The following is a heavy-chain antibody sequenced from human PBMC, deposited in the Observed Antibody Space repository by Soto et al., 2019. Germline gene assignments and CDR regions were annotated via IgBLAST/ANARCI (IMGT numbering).Heavy chain of an antibody. V-gene: IGHV3-23*01. CDR2: ISGSGDIT. CDR1: GFTFSSYA. D-gene: IGHD5-18*01. CDR3: ANMTSGSYGRNHGMDV. Sequence: PGGSLRLSCAASGFTFSSYAMSWVRQAPGKGLEWVSAISGSGDITFYADSVKGRFTISRDNSKNSLYLQMDSLRAEDTAVYYSANMTSGSYGRNHGMDVWGQGTTVTVSS. J-gene: IGHJ6*02.